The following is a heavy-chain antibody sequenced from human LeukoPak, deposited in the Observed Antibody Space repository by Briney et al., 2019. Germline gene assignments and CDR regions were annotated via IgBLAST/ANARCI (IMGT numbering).Heavy chain of an antibody. CDR2: FDPEDGET. CDR1: GYTLTELS. D-gene: IGHD3-10*01. V-gene: IGHV1-24*01. Sequence: GASVKVSCKVSGYTLTELSMHWVRQAPGKGLEWMGGFDPEDGETIYAQKFQGRVTVTEDTSTDTAYMELSSLRSEDTAVYYCATEIPHGSGSYYNVARDAFDIWGQGTMVTVSS. J-gene: IGHJ3*02. CDR3: ATEIPHGSGSYYNVARDAFDI.